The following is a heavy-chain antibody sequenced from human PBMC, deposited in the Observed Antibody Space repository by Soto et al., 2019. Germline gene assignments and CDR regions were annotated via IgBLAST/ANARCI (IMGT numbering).Heavy chain of an antibody. CDR3: ARLTVVLAATHYYYYGMDV. CDR1: GYSFTSYW. CDR2: IDPSDSYT. Sequence: GESLKISCKGSGYSFTSYWISWVRQMPGKGLEWMGRIDPSDSYTNYSPSFQGHVTISADKSISTAYLQWSSLKASDTAMYYCARLTVVLAATHYYYYGMDVWGQGTKVTVS. V-gene: IGHV5-10-1*01. J-gene: IGHJ6*02. D-gene: IGHD2-15*01.